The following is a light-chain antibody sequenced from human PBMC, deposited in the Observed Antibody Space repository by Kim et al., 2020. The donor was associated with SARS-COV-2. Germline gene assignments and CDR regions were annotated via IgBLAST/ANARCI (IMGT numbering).Light chain of an antibody. CDR3: QQYDISLT. CDR1: QSLSSHY. J-gene: IGKJ4*01. CDR2: DVS. V-gene: IGKV3D-20*01. Sequence: SLSPGERATLSCGASQSLSSHYLAWYQQKPGLAPRLLIYDVSRRATGIPDRFSGSGSGTDFTLTISRLEPEDFAVYFCQQYDISLTFGGGTKLEIK.